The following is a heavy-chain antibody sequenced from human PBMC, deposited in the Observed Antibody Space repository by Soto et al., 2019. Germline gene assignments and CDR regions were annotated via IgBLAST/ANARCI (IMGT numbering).Heavy chain of an antibody. Sequence: GGSLRLSCAASGFTFSSYSMNWVRQAPGKGLEWVASISSSSSYIYYADSVKGRFTISRDKAKNSLFLQMSSLRAEDTALYYCARHQGPAAGNYGMDVWGRGTTVTVPS. V-gene: IGHV3-21*01. D-gene: IGHD6-13*01. CDR3: ARHQGPAAGNYGMDV. CDR2: ISSSSSYI. J-gene: IGHJ6*02. CDR1: GFTFSSYS.